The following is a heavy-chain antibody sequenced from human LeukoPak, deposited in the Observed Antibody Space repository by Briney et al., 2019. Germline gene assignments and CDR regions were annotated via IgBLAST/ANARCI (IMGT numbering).Heavy chain of an antibody. Sequence: GGSLRLSCAASGFTFDDYTMHWVRQAPGKGLEWVSLISWDGGSTSYADSVKGRFTISRDNSKNTLYLQMNSLRAEDTAVYYCAKDLGITIFGVVTPLYFDYWGQGTLVTVSS. CDR3: AKDLGITIFGVVTPLYFDY. CDR1: GFTFDDYT. J-gene: IGHJ4*02. CDR2: ISWDGGST. D-gene: IGHD3-3*01. V-gene: IGHV3-43*01.